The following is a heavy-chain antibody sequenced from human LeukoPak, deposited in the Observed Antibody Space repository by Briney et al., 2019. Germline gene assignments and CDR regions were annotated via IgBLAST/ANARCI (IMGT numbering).Heavy chain of an antibody. Sequence: SETLSLTCTVSGASMNVFYWNWIRQTAGKEVEWIGRMYVSGSTSYNPSLKSRVDMSVDTSRNQVSLKLRSVTAADTATYYCATTPLGFVEGGDNHFMDVWGKGTTVTVSS. J-gene: IGHJ6*03. CDR1: GASMNVFY. CDR3: ATTPLGFVEGGDNHFMDV. V-gene: IGHV4-4*07. CDR2: MYVSGST. D-gene: IGHD3-3*01.